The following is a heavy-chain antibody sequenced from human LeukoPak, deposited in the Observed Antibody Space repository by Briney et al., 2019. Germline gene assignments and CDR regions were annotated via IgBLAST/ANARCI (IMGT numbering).Heavy chain of an antibody. CDR3: AKDRPADY. Sequence: PGGSLRLSCAASGFPLRIYAMSWVRQAPGKGLEWVSAISGSGGNTYYADSVKGRFTISRDNSKNTLYLQMNSLRAEDTAVYYCAKDRPADYWGQGTLVTVSS. CDR1: GFPLRIYA. V-gene: IGHV3-23*01. CDR2: ISGSGGNT. J-gene: IGHJ4*02.